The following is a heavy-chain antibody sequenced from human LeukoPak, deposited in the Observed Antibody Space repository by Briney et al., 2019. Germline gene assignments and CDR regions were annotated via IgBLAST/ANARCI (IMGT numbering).Heavy chain of an antibody. J-gene: IGHJ4*02. CDR2: INHSGST. D-gene: IGHD5-12*01. Sequence: SETLSLTCAVYGGSFSGYYWSWIRQPPGKGLEWIGEINHSGSTNYNPSLKSRVTISVDTSKNQFSLKLSSVTAADAAVYYCARGRSGGYDHFDYWGQGTLVTVSS. V-gene: IGHV4-34*01. CDR3: ARGRSGGYDHFDY. CDR1: GGSFSGYY.